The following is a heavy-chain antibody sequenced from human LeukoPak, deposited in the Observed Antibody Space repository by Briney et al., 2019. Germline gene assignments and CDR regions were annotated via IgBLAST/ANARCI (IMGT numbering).Heavy chain of an antibody. CDR1: GGSITTYY. CDR2: IYDSGIT. V-gene: IGHV4-59*01. D-gene: IGHD6-19*01. J-gene: IGHJ4*02. Sequence: SETLSLTCTVSGGSITTYYWSWIRQPPGKGLEWIGHIYDSGITNYNPSVKGRVTISADTSKNEFSLQLTSVTAADTAVYYCARGSGWLPDWWGQGTLVTVSS. CDR3: ARGSGWLPDW.